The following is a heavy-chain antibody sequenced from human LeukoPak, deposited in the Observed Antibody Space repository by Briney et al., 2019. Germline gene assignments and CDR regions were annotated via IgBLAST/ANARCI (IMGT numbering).Heavy chain of an antibody. CDR2: ISSSSSTI. D-gene: IGHD3-3*01. CDR1: GFAFSIYS. J-gene: IGHJ4*02. CDR3: ARAGDFSFKD. V-gene: IGHV3-48*01. Sequence: GGSLRLSCAASGFAFSIYSMSWVRQAPGKGLEWVSYISSSSSTISYADSVKGRFTISRDNAENSLYLRMNSLRAEDTAVYYCARAGDFSFKDWGQGTLVTVSS.